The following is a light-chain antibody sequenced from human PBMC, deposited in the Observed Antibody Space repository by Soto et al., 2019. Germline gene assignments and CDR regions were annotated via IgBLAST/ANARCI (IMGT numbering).Light chain of an antibody. J-gene: IGLJ1*01. V-gene: IGLV2-14*03. CDR1: SSDIGSYDH. CDR3: NSYIDTQPYL. Sequence: QSVLTQPASVSGSPGQSITISCSGTSSDIGSYDHVAWYQQFPGKSPKLIIYAVSDRPSGVSDRFSGSKSGISASLTISGLQTDDDSDYYCNSYIDTQPYLCGSGT. CDR2: AVS.